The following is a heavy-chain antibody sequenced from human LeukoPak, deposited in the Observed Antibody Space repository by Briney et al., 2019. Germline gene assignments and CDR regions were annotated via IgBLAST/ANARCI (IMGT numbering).Heavy chain of an antibody. J-gene: IGHJ4*02. Sequence: SGTLSLTCTVSGDSITSGSYYWGWIRQTPGKGLEWIGNIYSSGSTSFNPSLKSGITMSVAMSKNQFSLKLNTVNAADTPGYFCSRDSGYWLYWGQGTRVTVTS. V-gene: IGHV4-39*07. CDR1: GDSITSGSYY. D-gene: IGHD3-22*01. CDR2: IYSSGST. CDR3: SRDSGYWLY.